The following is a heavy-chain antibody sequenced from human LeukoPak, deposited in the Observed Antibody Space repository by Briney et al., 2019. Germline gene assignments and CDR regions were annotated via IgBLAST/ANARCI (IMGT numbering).Heavy chain of an antibody. J-gene: IGHJ3*02. D-gene: IGHD1-26*01. V-gene: IGHV3-7*01. Sequence: GGSLRLSCAASGFTFSSYWMGWVRQAPGKGLEWVANIKQDGSEKYYVDSVKGRFTISRDNAKNSLYLQMNSLRAEDTAVYYCARQREVGAFDIWGQGTMVTVSS. CDR3: ARQREVGAFDI. CDR1: GFTFSSYW. CDR2: IKQDGSEK.